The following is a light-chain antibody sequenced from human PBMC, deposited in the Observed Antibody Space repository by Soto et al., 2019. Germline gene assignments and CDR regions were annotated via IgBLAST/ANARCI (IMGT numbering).Light chain of an antibody. J-gene: IGKJ1*01. CDR2: AAS. Sequence: DIQITQSPSSRSASVGDRVTITCRPSQSIDNFLNWYQQKPGKAPNLLIYAASSLQSGVSSRFSGSGSGTEFTLTISSLQPDDFATYYCQQYNSYLWTFGQGTKVDIK. CDR3: QQYNSYLWT. V-gene: IGKV1-39*01. CDR1: QSIDNF.